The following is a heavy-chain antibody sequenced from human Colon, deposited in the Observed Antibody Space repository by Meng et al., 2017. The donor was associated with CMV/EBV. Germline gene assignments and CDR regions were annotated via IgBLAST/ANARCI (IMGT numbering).Heavy chain of an antibody. CDR3: ATSSRDIEVFDM. Sequence: SETLSLTCTVSGGSISSYYWSWIRQSPGKGLEWIGFTYYIGSADIGTRYSPSFESRVSISLDTSKDQFTLRLNSVTAADTAVYFCATSSRDIEVFDMWGQGTKVTVSS. CDR1: GGSISSYY. V-gene: IGHV4-59*01. D-gene: IGHD1-14*01. J-gene: IGHJ3*02. CDR2: TYYIGSADIGT.